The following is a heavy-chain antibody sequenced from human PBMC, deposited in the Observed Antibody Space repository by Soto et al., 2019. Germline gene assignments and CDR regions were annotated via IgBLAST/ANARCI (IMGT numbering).Heavy chain of an antibody. J-gene: IGHJ6*02. Sequence: GGSLRLSCAASGFTFSSYAMSWVRQAPGKGLEWVSAISGSGGSTYYAESVKGRFTISRDNSNNTLYLQMNSLRAEDTAVYYCAKPSTVTSYYYYGMDVWGQGTTVTVSS. CDR3: AKPSTVTSYYYYGMDV. D-gene: IGHD4-17*01. CDR2: ISGSGGST. CDR1: GFTFSSYA. V-gene: IGHV3-23*01.